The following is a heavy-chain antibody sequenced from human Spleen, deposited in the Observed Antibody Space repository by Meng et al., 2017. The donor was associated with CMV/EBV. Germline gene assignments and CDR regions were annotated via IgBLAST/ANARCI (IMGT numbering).Heavy chain of an antibody. V-gene: IGHV1-2*02. CDR1: GYTFGGHF. D-gene: IGHD7-27*01. J-gene: IGHJ4*02. Sequence: ASVKVSCKASGYTFGGHFMHWVRQAPGQGLEWMGWFHPNTGGTNHAQSFQGRVTMTGDTSIRTVYMELSSPRSDDTAIYYCARDHNWGPDYWGQGTLVTVSS. CDR3: ARDHNWGPDY. CDR2: FHPNTGGT.